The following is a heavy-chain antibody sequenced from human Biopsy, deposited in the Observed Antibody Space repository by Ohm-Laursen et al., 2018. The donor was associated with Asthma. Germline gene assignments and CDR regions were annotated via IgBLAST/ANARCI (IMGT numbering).Heavy chain of an antibody. Sequence: SVKVSCNSLGGTFNTYVIGWVRQAPGQGLEWMGGINSVFGTTTYPQKFQDRVTITADDSTSTVYMELSSLRSEDTAVYYCARKAGSCISRTCYSLDFWGQGTLVTVYS. V-gene: IGHV1-69*13. CDR1: GGTFNTYV. D-gene: IGHD2-2*01. CDR3: ARKAGSCISRTCYSLDF. CDR2: INSVFGTT. J-gene: IGHJ4*02.